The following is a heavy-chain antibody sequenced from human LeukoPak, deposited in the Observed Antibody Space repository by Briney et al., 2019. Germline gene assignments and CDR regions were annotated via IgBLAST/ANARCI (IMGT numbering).Heavy chain of an antibody. J-gene: IGHJ4*02. CDR1: GFTFSTNA. Sequence: GGSLRLSCLTSGFTFSTNAMSWVRQAPGKGLEWISGMSGSGASTYYADSVTGRFTISRDNSRNTLYLQMNSLRGDDTAVYYCAKDVGKWESLHFFDYWGQGTLVTVSS. CDR2: MSGSGAST. CDR3: AKDVGKWESLHFFDY. V-gene: IGHV3-23*01. D-gene: IGHD1-26*01.